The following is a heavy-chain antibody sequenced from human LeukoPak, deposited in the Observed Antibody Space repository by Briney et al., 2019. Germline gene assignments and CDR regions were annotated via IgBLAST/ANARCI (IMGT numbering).Heavy chain of an antibody. J-gene: IGHJ2*01. V-gene: IGHV1-69*05. Sequence: VASVKVSCKVSGGTFSNYAISWVRQAPGQGLEWMGRIIPIFGTANYAQKFQGRVTITTDESTTTAYMELSSLRSEDTAVYYCARDWGDSTAHWYFDLWGRGTLVTVSA. CDR1: GGTFSNYA. CDR2: IIPIFGTA. D-gene: IGHD2-21*02. CDR3: ARDWGDSTAHWYFDL.